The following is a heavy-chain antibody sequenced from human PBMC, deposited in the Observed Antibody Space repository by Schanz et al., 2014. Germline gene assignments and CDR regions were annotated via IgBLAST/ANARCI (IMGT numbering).Heavy chain of an antibody. D-gene: IGHD6-13*01. V-gene: IGHV3-21*01. CDR2: ISSSSSYI. CDR3: AREEGWGIAAAGPKHYYYGMDV. J-gene: IGHJ6*02. Sequence: VQLLQFGGGVVQPGRSLRLSCAASGFTFSSYAMHWVRQAPGKGLEWVSSISSSSSYIYYADSVKGRFTISRDNAKNSLYLQMNSLRAEDTAVYYCAREEGWGIAAAGPKHYYYGMDVWGQGTTVTVSS. CDR1: GFTFSSYA.